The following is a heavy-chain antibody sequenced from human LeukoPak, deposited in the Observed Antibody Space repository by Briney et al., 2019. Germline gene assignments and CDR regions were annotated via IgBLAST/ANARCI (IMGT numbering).Heavy chain of an antibody. CDR2: ISDSGSQS. V-gene: IGHV3-23*01. D-gene: IGHD3-22*01. CDR3: AKDRGRYYDSSGYYWGYYFDS. J-gene: IGHJ4*02. CDR1: GFTFSSSA. Sequence: PGGSLRLSCAASGFTFSSSAMSWVRQAPGKGLEWVSAISDSGSQSYYADSVKGRFTISRDNSKNTLYLQMSSLRAEDTAVYYCAKDRGRYYDSSGYYWGYYFDSWGQGILVTVST.